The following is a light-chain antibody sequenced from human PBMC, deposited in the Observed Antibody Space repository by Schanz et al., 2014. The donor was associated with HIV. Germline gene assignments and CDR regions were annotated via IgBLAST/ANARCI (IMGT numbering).Light chain of an antibody. Sequence: EIVLTQSPGTLSLSPGERATLSCRASQSISSNYLAWYQQKAGQPPRLLIYGASSGATGIPDRFSGSGSGTDFNLTISRLEPEDFATYYCQQYHTKPYTFGQGTRLEIK. V-gene: IGKV3-20*01. J-gene: IGKJ2*01. CDR1: QSISSNY. CDR2: GAS. CDR3: QQYHTKPYT.